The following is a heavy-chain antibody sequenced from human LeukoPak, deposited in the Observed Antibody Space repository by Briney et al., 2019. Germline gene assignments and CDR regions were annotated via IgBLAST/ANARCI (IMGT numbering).Heavy chain of an antibody. CDR3: ARDRGRGSGSYYVLDY. Sequence: GGSLRLSCAASGFTFSSYSMNWVRQAPGKGLEWVSSISSSSSYIYYADSVKGRFTISRDNAKNSLYLQMNSLRAEDTAVYYCARDRGRGSGSYYVLDYWGQGTLVTVSS. V-gene: IGHV3-21*01. CDR2: ISSSSSYI. J-gene: IGHJ4*02. D-gene: IGHD1-26*01. CDR1: GFTFSSYS.